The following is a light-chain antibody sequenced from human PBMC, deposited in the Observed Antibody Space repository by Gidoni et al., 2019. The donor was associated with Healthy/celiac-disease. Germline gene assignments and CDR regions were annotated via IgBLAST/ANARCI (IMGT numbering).Light chain of an antibody. CDR2: GAS. J-gene: IGKJ4*01. CDR3: QQYGSSPPRLT. CDR1: QSVSSSY. V-gene: IGKV3-20*01. Sequence: IVLTQSPGTLSLSPGERATLSCRASQSVSSSYLAWYQQKPGQAPRLLIYGASSRATGIPDRFSGSGSGTDCTLTISSLEPEDFAVYYCQQYGSSPPRLTFGGGTKVEIK.